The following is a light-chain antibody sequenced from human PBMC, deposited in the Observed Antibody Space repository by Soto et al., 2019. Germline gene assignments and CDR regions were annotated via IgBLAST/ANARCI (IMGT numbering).Light chain of an antibody. CDR1: QSIGDS. V-gene: IGKV1-5*01. CDR2: DAS. CDR3: QQYNSYSPIT. J-gene: IGKJ3*01. Sequence: DIQMTQSPSTLSASVGDRVTITCRASQSIGDSLAWYQQKPGKAPKLLIYDASSLESGVPSRFSGSGSGTEFTLTISSLQPDDFATYYCQQYNSYSPITFGPGTKVDI.